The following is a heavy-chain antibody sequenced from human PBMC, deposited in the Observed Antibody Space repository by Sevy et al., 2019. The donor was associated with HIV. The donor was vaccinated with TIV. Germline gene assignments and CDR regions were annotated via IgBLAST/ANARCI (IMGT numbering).Heavy chain of an antibody. CDR1: GFTFSDYY. V-gene: IGHV3-11*01. D-gene: IGHD1-1*01. CDR2: IGSRGTTI. Sequence: GGSLRLSCAASGFTFSDYYMSWIRQAPGKGLELVAYIGSRGTTIYYANSVRGRFTISRDNANNSLYLQINSLRAEDTAVYYCARGRDDLGAFDVWGQGTMVTVSS. J-gene: IGHJ3*01. CDR3: ARGRDDLGAFDV.